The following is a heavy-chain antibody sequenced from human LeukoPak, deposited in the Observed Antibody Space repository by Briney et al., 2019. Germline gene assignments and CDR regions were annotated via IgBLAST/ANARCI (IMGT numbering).Heavy chain of an antibody. CDR2: ISSSGSTI. J-gene: IGHJ4*02. V-gene: IGHV3-11*01. D-gene: IGHD3-22*01. CDR3: ARAADYYDSSGYYSFPDY. CDR1: GFTFSDYY. Sequence: PGGSLRLSCAASGFTFSDYYMSWIRQAPGKGLEWVSYISSSGSTIYYADSVKGRFTISRDNAKNSLYLQMNSPRAEDTAVYYCARAADYYDSSGYYSFPDYWGQGTLVTVSS.